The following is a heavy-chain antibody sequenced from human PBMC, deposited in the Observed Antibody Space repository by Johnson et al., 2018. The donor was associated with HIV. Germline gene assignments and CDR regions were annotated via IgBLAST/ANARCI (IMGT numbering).Heavy chain of an antibody. CDR1: GFTFSNAW. D-gene: IGHD1-26*01. CDR2: ITSKTDGGTT. J-gene: IGHJ3*02. CDR3: AKDDRELDAFDI. Sequence: VQLVESGGGLVKPGGSLRLSCAASGFTFSNAWMSWVRQAPGKGLEWVGRITSKTDGGTTDYAAPVKGRFTISRDNSKNTVYLQMNSLRVEDTAVYYCAKDDRELDAFDIWGQGTMVTVSS. V-gene: IGHV3-15*01.